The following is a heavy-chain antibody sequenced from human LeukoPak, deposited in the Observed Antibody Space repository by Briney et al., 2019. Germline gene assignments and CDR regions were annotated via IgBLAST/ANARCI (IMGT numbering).Heavy chain of an antibody. CDR1: GFTFSTYA. CDR2: IYSGGST. Sequence: PGGSLRLSCAASGFTFSTYAISWVRQAPGKGLEWVSVIYSGGSTYYANSVKGRFTISRDNSKNTLYLQMNSLRAEDTAVYYCARVYYYYMDVWGKGTTVTVSS. V-gene: IGHV3-53*01. J-gene: IGHJ6*03. CDR3: ARVYYYYMDV.